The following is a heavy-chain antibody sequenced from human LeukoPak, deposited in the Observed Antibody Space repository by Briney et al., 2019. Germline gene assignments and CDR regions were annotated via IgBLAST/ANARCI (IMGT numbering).Heavy chain of an antibody. V-gene: IGHV4-34*01. CDR2: INHSGST. Sequence: SETLSLTCAVYGGSFSGYYWSWIRQPPGKGLEWIGEINHSGSTNYNPSLKSRVTISVDTSKNQFSLKLSSVTAADTAVYYCARARSGLLWFGELSPQRPMDVWGKGTTVTVSS. CDR3: ARARSGLLWFGELSPQRPMDV. D-gene: IGHD3-10*01. J-gene: IGHJ6*03. CDR1: GGSFSGYY.